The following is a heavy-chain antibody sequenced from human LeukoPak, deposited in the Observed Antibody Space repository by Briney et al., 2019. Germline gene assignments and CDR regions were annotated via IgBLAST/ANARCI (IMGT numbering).Heavy chain of an antibody. Sequence: ASVKVSCKASGYTFTGYYMHWARQAPGQGLEWMGWINPNSGGTNYAQKFQGRVTMTRDTSISTAYMELSRLRSDDTAVYYCARRGIAAAGLTYFDYWGQGTLVTVSS. CDR3: ARRGIAAAGLTYFDY. V-gene: IGHV1-2*02. D-gene: IGHD6-13*01. CDR2: INPNSGGT. J-gene: IGHJ4*02. CDR1: GYTFTGYY.